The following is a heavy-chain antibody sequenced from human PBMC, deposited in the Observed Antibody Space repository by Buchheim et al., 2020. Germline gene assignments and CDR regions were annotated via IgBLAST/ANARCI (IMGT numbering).Heavy chain of an antibody. V-gene: IGHV3-74*01. CDR2: INSDGSST. Sequence: EVQLVESGGGLVQPGGSLRLSCAASGFTFSSYWMHWVRQAPGKGLVWVSRINSDGSSTSYADSVKGRFTISRDNAQNTLSLQMNSLRAEDTAVYYCARGRYYDFWSGYYLAYYGMDVWGQGTT. J-gene: IGHJ6*02. CDR1: GFTFSSYW. CDR3: ARGRYYDFWSGYYLAYYGMDV. D-gene: IGHD3-3*01.